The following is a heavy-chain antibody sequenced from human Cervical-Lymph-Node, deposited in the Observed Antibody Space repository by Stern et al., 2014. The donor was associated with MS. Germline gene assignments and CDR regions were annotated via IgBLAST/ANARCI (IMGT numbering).Heavy chain of an antibody. CDR1: GASISTVGYY. Sequence: QVKLQESGPGLVKPSKTLCLTCNVSGASISTVGYYWSWIRQHPGKGLEWIAYISYIGITYYNPSVKSRVSISANTSKNQFSLNLTSVTAADTALYYCARSDRLWGSFDYWGQGTLVAVSS. J-gene: IGHJ4*02. CDR2: ISYIGIT. CDR3: ARSDRLWGSFDY. D-gene: IGHD3-16*01. V-gene: IGHV4-31*03.